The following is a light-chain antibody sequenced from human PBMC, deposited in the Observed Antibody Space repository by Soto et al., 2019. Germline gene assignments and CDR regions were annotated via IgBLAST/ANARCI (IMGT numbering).Light chain of an antibody. CDR1: QTITNY. V-gene: IGKV1-39*01. CDR2: ATD. CDR3: QQSYNTPQT. J-gene: IGKJ1*01. Sequence: DIQMTQSPSSLSASVGDRVTITCRASQTITNYLNWYQQQSGKAPKLLIYATDTLQSGVPSRFSGSGSGTDYTLTISSLQSEDFATYYCQQSYNTPQTFGQGTK.